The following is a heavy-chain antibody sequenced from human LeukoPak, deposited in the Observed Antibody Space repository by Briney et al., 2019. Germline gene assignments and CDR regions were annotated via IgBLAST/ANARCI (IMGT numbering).Heavy chain of an antibody. Sequence: GGSLRLSCAASGFTFSNYAMSRVRQAPGKGLEWVSTISGSGGGTYYADSVKGRFTISRDNSKNTLYLQMNSLRAEDTAVYYCAKGISDLDYWGQGTLVTVSS. D-gene: IGHD3-3*02. V-gene: IGHV3-23*01. CDR2: ISGSGGGT. CDR1: GFTFSNYA. CDR3: AKGISDLDY. J-gene: IGHJ4*02.